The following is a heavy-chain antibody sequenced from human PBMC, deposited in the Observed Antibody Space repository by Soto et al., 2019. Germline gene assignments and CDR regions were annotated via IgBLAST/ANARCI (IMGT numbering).Heavy chain of an antibody. D-gene: IGHD1-26*01. Sequence: LSLTCTVSGDSIGNYYWSWIRQPPGKGLEWIGYIYRSGSTKYSPSLKSRATISLDTPKNRFSLKLTSVTAADTAVYYCARDRSLWHPFDNWCQGTLVTVSS. CDR1: GDSIGNYY. V-gene: IGHV4-59*01. CDR2: IYRSGST. CDR3: ARDRSLWHPFDN. J-gene: IGHJ4*02.